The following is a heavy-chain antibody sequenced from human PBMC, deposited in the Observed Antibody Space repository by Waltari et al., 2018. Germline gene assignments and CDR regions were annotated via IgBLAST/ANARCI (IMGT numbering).Heavy chain of an antibody. Sequence: QLQLQESGPGLVKPSETLSLTCTVSGGSISSSSYYWGWIRQPPGKGLEWIGSIYYSGSTYYNPSLKSRVTISVDTSKNQFSLKLSSVTAADTAVYYCARRSWYVSWYFDYWGQGTLVTVSS. D-gene: IGHD6-13*01. CDR2: IYYSGST. CDR1: GGSISSSSYY. CDR3: ARRSWYVSWYFDY. J-gene: IGHJ4*02. V-gene: IGHV4-39*01.